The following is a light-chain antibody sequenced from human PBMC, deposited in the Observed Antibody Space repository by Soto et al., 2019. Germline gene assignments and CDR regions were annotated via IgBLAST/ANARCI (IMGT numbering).Light chain of an antibody. CDR2: KAF. J-gene: IGKJ1*01. V-gene: IGKV1-5*03. CDR1: QSIGSS. CDR3: QQYGSYSLWT. Sequence: DIQMTQSPSTLSASVGDRVTITCGASQSIGSSLAWYQQKPGKAPKLLIYKAFSLESGVPSRFSGRGSGTEFTLTISSLQPDDFESSYCQQYGSYSLWTFGQGTKVEIK.